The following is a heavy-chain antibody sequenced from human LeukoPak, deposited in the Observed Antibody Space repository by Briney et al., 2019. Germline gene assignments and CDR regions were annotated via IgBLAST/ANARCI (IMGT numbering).Heavy chain of an antibody. Sequence: GGSLRLSCAASGFTFSSYDIHWVRQGTGKSLEWVSAIGTAGDTYYSGSVKGRFTISRENAKNSLYLQMNSLRAGDTAVYYCAREGGYCSGDNCLDAFDIWGQGTMVTVSS. CDR2: IGTAGDT. CDR1: GFTFSSYD. D-gene: IGHD2-15*01. J-gene: IGHJ3*02. CDR3: AREGGYCSGDNCLDAFDI. V-gene: IGHV3-13*01.